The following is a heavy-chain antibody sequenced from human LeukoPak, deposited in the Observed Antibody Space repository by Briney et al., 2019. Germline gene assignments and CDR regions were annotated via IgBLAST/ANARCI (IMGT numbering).Heavy chain of an antibody. CDR2: IIPIFGTA. J-gene: IGHJ4*02. Sequence: GASVKVSCKASGGTFSSYAISWVRQAPGQGLEWMEGIIPIFGTANYAQKFQGRVTITADESTSTAYMELSSLRSEDTAVYYCARGPVPAAKGFDYWGQGTLVTVSS. V-gene: IGHV1-69*13. D-gene: IGHD2-2*01. CDR3: ARGPVPAAKGFDY. CDR1: GGTFSSYA.